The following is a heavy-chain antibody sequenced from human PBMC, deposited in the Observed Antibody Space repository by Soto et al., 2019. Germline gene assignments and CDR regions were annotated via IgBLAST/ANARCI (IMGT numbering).Heavy chain of an antibody. D-gene: IGHD2-2*01. Sequence: QVQLQESGPGLVRPSETLYLICNVSGGPISNYYWSWVRQPAGKGLEWVGRIYSDGATNYSPSLKSRVFMSLDMSGNQFSLQLNSVTAADTAVYYCSRVGCSNSNCQTRGMDVWGQGTTVIVS. V-gene: IGHV4-4*07. CDR2: IYSDGAT. CDR3: SRVGCSNSNCQTRGMDV. J-gene: IGHJ6*02. CDR1: GGPISNYY.